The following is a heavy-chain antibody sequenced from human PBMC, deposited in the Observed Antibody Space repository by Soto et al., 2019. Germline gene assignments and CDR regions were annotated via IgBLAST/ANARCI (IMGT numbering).Heavy chain of an antibody. Sequence: GESLKISCKGSGYSFTSYWIGWVRQMPGKGLEWMGIIYPGDSDTRYSPSFQGQVTISADKSISTSYLQRSSLKASATATSSCAGLGCCSRGRYYYGMDGWGQGSTVTV. D-gene: IGHD2-15*01. CDR1: GYSFTSYW. CDR3: AGLGCCSRGRYYYGMDG. V-gene: IGHV5-51*01. CDR2: IYPGDSDT. J-gene: IGHJ6*02.